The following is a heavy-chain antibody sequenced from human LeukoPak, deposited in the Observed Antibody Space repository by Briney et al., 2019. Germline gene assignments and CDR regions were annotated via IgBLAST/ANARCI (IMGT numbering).Heavy chain of an antibody. D-gene: IGHD5-24*01. CDR3: GRHERGWLQLKAHDY. J-gene: IGHJ4*02. Sequence: SETLSLTCAVYGGSFSGYYWSWIRQPPGKGLEWIGEINHSGSTNYNPSLKSRVTISVDTSKNQFSLKLSSVTAADTAVYYCGRHERGWLQLKAHDYWGQGTLVTVSS. CDR2: INHSGST. V-gene: IGHV4-34*01. CDR1: GGSFSGYY.